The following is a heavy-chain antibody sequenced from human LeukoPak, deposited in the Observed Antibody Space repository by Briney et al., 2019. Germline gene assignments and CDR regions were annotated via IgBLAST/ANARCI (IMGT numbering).Heavy chain of an antibody. CDR2: IHTSGST. Sequence: SETLSLTCTVSGGSISSYYWNWIRQPAGKGLEWIGRIHTSGSTNYNPSLKSRVTMSVDTSKNQFSLNLSSVTAADTAVYYCARVSQGLGKFDPWGQGTLVTVSS. CDR3: ARVSQGLGKFDP. D-gene: IGHD3-16*01. V-gene: IGHV4-4*07. J-gene: IGHJ5*02. CDR1: GGSISSYY.